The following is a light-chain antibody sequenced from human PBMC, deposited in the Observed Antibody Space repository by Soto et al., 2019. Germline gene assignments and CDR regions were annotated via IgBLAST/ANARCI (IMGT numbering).Light chain of an antibody. CDR1: QSVVYSDGNAY. J-gene: IGKJ1*01. CDR3: MQGTYWPPT. V-gene: IGKV2-30*01. CDR2: TVS. Sequence: DVVMTQSPPSLPVTLGQPASISCRSSQSVVYSDGNAYLNWFQQRPGQSQRRLIYTVSNRDSGVPASFRGGGSSTDFTLKISRVEAEDVGIYYCMQGTYWPPTFGQGTKVEI.